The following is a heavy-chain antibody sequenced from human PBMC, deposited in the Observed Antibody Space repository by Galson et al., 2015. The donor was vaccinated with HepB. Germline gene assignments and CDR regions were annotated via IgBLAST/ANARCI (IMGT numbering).Heavy chain of an antibody. D-gene: IGHD5-18*01. Sequence: SLRLSCAASGFTFSNAWMSWVRQAPGKGLEWVGRIKSKTDGGTTDYAAPVKGRFTISRDDSKNTLYLQMNSLKTEDTAVYYCTTDPNSLDTAMVYIDYWGQGTLVTVSS. CDR3: TTDPNSLDTAMVYIDY. V-gene: IGHV3-15*01. CDR1: GFTFSNAW. CDR2: IKSKTDGGTT. J-gene: IGHJ4*02.